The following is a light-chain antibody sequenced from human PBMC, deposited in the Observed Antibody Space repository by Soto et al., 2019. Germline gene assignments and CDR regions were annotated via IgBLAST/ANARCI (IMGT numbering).Light chain of an antibody. Sequence: QSVLTQPPSASGSPGQSVTISCTGTSSDVGGYNYVSWYQQHPGKAPKVMIYEVSKRPSGVPDRFSGSKSGNTASLTVSGLQAEDEADYYCSSYAGRSLVFGGGTQLTVL. J-gene: IGLJ2*01. CDR1: SSDVGGYNY. V-gene: IGLV2-8*01. CDR2: EVS. CDR3: SSYAGRSLV.